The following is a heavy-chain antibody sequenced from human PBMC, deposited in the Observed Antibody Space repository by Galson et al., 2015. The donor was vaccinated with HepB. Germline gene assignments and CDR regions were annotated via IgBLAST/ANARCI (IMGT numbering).Heavy chain of an antibody. CDR3: ARDRGGSGSSLSYYHDMDV. D-gene: IGHD3-10*01. CDR2: ISASTAAI. V-gene: IGHV3-48*04. Sequence: SLRLSCAASGFTFSSYSMNWVRQAPGEGLEWVSYISASTAAIYYADSVKGRFTISRDNAKNSLYLQMHSLGAEDTAVYYCARDRGGSGSSLSYYHDMDVWGQGTTVTVSS. CDR1: GFTFSSYS. J-gene: IGHJ6*02.